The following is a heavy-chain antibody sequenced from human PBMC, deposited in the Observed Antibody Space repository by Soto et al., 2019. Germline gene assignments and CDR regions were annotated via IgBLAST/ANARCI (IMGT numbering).Heavy chain of an antibody. V-gene: IGHV4-31*03. CDR1: GGSISSGGYY. CDR3: ASTIVLVPAATFYYYYGMDV. Sequence: QVQLQESGPGLVKPSQTLSLTCTVSGGSISSGGYYWSWIRQHPGKGLEWIGYIYYSGSTYYNPSLKSRVTISVDTSKNQFSLKLSSVTAADKAVYYCASTIVLVPAATFYYYYGMDVWGQGTTVTVSS. D-gene: IGHD2-2*01. CDR2: IYYSGST. J-gene: IGHJ6*02.